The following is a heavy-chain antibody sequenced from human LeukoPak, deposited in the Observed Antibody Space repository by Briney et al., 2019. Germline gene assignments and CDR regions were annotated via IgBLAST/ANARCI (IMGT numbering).Heavy chain of an antibody. D-gene: IGHD3-10*01. J-gene: IGHJ4*02. CDR3: GGGAWFGELLLGDY. CDR1: GYTFTGYY. Sequence: ASVKVSCKASGYTFTGYYMHWVRQAPGQGLEWMGWINPNSGGTNYAQKFQGRVTMTRDTSISTAYMELSRLRSDDTAVYYCGGGAWFGELLLGDYWGQGTLVTVSS. CDR2: INPNSGGT. V-gene: IGHV1-2*02.